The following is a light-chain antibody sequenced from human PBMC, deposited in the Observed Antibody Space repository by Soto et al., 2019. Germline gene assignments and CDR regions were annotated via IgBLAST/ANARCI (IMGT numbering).Light chain of an antibody. CDR3: SSYTSSSTQGVV. V-gene: IGLV2-14*01. CDR1: SSDVGGYNY. Sequence: QSALTQPASVSGSPGQSITISCTGTSSDVGGYNYVSWYQQHPGKAPKLIIYDVSNRPSGVSNRFSGSKSGNTASLTISGLQAEDEADYYCSSYTSSSTQGVVFGGGTKLTVL. J-gene: IGLJ2*01. CDR2: DVS.